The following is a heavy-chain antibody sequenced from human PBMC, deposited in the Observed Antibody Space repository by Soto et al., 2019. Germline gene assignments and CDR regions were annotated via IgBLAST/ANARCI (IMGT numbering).Heavy chain of an antibody. CDR2: IKSESDGDTT. CDR3: TTAIVVVAAFDY. Sequence: EVQLVESGGGLVKPGGSLRLSCAASGFTFSNAWMSWVRQAPGKGLEWVGRIKSESDGDTTDYAAPVKGRFTISRXXSKNTLYLQMNSLKTEDTAVYYCTTAIVVVAAFDYWGQGTLVTVSS. D-gene: IGHD2-15*01. J-gene: IGHJ4*02. CDR1: GFTFSNAW. V-gene: IGHV3-15*01.